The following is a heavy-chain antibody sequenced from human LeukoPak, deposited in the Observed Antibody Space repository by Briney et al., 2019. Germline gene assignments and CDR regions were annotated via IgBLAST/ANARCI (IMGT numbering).Heavy chain of an antibody. V-gene: IGHV1-69*01. CDR2: IIPIFGTA. Sequence: GSSVKVSCKASGGTFSGYAISWVRQAPGQGLEWMGGIIPIFGTASYAQKFQGRVTITADESTSTAYMELSSLRSEDTAVYYCARASFTIFGVVIDIHWFDPWGQGTLVTVSS. CDR1: GGTFSGYA. D-gene: IGHD3-3*01. CDR3: ARASFTIFGVVIDIHWFDP. J-gene: IGHJ5*02.